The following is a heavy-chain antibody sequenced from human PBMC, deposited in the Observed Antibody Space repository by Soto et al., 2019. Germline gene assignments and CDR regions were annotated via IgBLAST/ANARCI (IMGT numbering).Heavy chain of an antibody. CDR1: GFTFSNSW. Sequence: GGSLRLSCAASGFTFSNSWMHWARQVSGKGLEWVSRINADGTSTSYADSVKGRFTISRDNAKNTLYLQMNSLRAEDTAVYYCAKDESRRNRRYFDLWGRGTLVTVSS. V-gene: IGHV3-74*01. J-gene: IGHJ2*01. D-gene: IGHD4-4*01. CDR2: INADGTST. CDR3: AKDESRRNRRYFDL.